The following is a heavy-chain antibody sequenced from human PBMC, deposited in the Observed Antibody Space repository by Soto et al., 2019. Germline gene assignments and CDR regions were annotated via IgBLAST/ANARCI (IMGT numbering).Heavy chain of an antibody. CDR2: IKQDGSEN. J-gene: IGHJ6*02. CDR3: VRDWSTFWGMDV. V-gene: IGHV3-7*01. Sequence: GGSLRLSCAASGFTFSTYWMNWVRQSPGKGLEWVANIKQDGSENYYVDSVKGRFAISRDNAKDSLFLQMNNLRAEDTAVYYCVRDWSTFWGMDVWGQGTTVTVSS. CDR1: GFTFSTYW.